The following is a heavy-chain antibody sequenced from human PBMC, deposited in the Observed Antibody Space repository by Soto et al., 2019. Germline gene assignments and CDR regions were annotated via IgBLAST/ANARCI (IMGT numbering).Heavy chain of an antibody. V-gene: IGHV4-4*07. CDR1: GXSFSGYE. J-gene: IGHJ5*02. CDR2: FYTSGNT. Sequence: XTLSLACTVSGXSFSGYEWSWIRQPAGKGLEWIGRFYTSGNTDYNPSLRSRVTVSVETSKNKFSLKLRFVTAADTSVYYCAREAAETVGDGYWCDPWGQGTLGTVS. CDR3: AREAAETVGDGYWCDP. D-gene: IGHD6-13*01.